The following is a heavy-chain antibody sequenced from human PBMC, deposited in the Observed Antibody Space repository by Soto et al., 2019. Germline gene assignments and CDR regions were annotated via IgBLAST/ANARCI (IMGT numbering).Heavy chain of an antibody. D-gene: IGHD5-18*01. CDR3: ARARYSYGWNFDY. J-gene: IGHJ4*02. Sequence: SLTCSFSGGSIGTYYWSWIRQPPGKRLEWIGCIYYSGSTNYNPSLKSRVTISVDTSKNQFSLKLSSVTAADTAVYYCARARYSYGWNFDYWGQGTLVTVSS. V-gene: IGHV4-59*08. CDR1: GGSIGTYY. CDR2: IYYSGST.